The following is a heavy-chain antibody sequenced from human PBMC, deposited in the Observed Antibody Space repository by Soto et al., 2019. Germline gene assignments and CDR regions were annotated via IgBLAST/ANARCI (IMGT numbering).Heavy chain of an antibody. J-gene: IGHJ4*02. CDR2: ISSSSSYI. V-gene: IGHV3-21*01. CDR1: GVTFSGYS. Sequence: WGSLILSCASSGVTFSGYSMNWVRQAPGKGLEWVSSISSSSSYIYYADSVKGRFTISRDNAKNSLYLQMNSLRAEDTAVYYCARWYSSSWSPVYFDYWGQGTLVTVSS. CDR3: ARWYSSSWSPVYFDY. D-gene: IGHD6-13*01.